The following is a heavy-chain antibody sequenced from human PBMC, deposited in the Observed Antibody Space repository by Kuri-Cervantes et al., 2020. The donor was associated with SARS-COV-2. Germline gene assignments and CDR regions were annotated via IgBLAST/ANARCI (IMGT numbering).Heavy chain of an antibody. D-gene: IGHD3-3*01. V-gene: IGHV4-38-2*02. CDR1: GYSISSGYY. CDR3: ARGSGDFDY. Sequence: SETLSLTCTVSGYSISSGYYWGWIRQPPGKGLEWIGYFYTSGSTNYNPSLKSRVTISVDTSKNQFSLKLSSVTAADTAVYYCARGSGDFDYWGQGTLVTVSS. CDR2: FYTSGST. J-gene: IGHJ4*02.